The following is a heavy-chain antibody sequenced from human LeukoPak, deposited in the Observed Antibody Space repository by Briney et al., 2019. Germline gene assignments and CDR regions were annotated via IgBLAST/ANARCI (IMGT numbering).Heavy chain of an antibody. V-gene: IGHV1-69*13. J-gene: IGHJ6*03. CDR1: GGTFSSYA. D-gene: IGHD3-3*01. CDR3: ARDLHYDFWSGYYKHEGYYMDV. CDR2: IIPIFGTA. Sequence: GASVKVSCKASGGTFSSYAISWVRQAPGQGLEWMGGIIPIFGTANYAQKFQGRVTITADESTSTAYMELSSLRSEDTAVYYCARDLHYDFWSGYYKHEGYYMDVWGKGTTVTVSS.